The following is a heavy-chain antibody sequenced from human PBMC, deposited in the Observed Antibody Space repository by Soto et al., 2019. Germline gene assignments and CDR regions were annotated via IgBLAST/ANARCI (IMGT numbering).Heavy chain of an antibody. Sequence: QVQLVQSGAEVKKPGSSVKVSCKASVGTFSSYTISCVRLAPGQGLEWMGWIIPILGIANYAQKFQGRVTITADKSTSTAYMELSSLRSEDTAVYYCARGATESADLTGMDYFDYWGQGTLVTVSS. CDR1: VGTFSSYT. J-gene: IGHJ4*02. CDR2: IIPILGIA. CDR3: ARGATESADLTGMDYFDY. D-gene: IGHD3-10*01. V-gene: IGHV1-69*02.